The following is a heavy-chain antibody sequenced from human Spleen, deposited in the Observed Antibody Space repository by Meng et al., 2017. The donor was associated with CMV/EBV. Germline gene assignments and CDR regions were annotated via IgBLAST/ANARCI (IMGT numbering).Heavy chain of an antibody. CDR2: IYSGGGT. J-gene: IGHJ3*02. Sequence: GESLKISCTASKFTLNTYSMNWVRQAPGKGLEWVSVIYSGGGTYYADSVKGRFTISRDNSKNALYLQMNSLRAEDTALYFCARLRGPTPSGNAFDIWGQGTTVTVSS. CDR3: ARLRGPTPSGNAFDI. CDR1: KFTLNTYS. V-gene: IGHV3-53*01. D-gene: IGHD1-26*01.